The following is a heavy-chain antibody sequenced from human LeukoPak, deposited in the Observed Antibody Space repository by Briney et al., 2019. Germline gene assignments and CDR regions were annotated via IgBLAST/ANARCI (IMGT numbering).Heavy chain of an antibody. CDR2: IYTSGST. CDR3: ARRTDYMDV. D-gene: IGHD2-2*01. V-gene: IGHV4-4*09. Sequence: ASETLSLTCTVSGGSISSYYWSWIRRPPGKGLEWIGYIYTSGSTNCNPSLKSRVTISVDTSKNQFSLKLSSVTAADTAVYYCARRTDYMDVWGKGTTVTVSS. CDR1: GGSISSYY. J-gene: IGHJ6*03.